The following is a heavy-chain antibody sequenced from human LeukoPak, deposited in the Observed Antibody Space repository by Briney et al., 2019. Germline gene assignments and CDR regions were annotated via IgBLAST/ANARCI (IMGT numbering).Heavy chain of an antibody. V-gene: IGHV1-18*04. D-gene: IGHD4-17*01. Sequence: ASVKVSCKASGYTFTSYGISWVRQAPGQGLEWMGWISAYNGNTNYAQKLQGRVTITTDTSTSTAYMELRSLRSDGTAVYYCARDAVAVTTDDAFDIWGQGTMVTVSS. CDR2: ISAYNGNT. CDR3: ARDAVAVTTDDAFDI. CDR1: GYTFTSYG. J-gene: IGHJ3*02.